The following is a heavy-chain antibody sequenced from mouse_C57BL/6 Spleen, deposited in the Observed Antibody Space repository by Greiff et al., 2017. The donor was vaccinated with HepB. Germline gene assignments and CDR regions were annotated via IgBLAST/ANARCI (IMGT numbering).Heavy chain of an antibody. CDR2: INYDGSST. J-gene: IGHJ2*01. D-gene: IGHD3-2*02. CDR3: ARGGSGYDVFDY. V-gene: IGHV5-16*01. Sequence: EVKLVESEGGLVQPGSSMKLSCTASGFTFSDYYMAWVRQVPEKGLEWVANINYDGSSTYYLDTLKGRFIISRDNAKNILYLQMSSLKSEDTATYYCARGGSGYDVFDYWGQGTTLTVSS. CDR1: GFTFSDYY.